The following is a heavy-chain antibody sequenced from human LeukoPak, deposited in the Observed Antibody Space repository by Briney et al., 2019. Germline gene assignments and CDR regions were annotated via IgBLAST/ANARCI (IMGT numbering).Heavy chain of an antibody. Sequence: SETLSLTCSVSGGSLSSYYWNWIRQPAGKGLEWIGRMYITGSTNYNPALKSRVSMSLDTSKNQFSLKLSSVTAADTAVYYCATSVDTAMVGVYWGQGTLVTVSS. V-gene: IGHV4-4*07. CDR3: ATSVDTAMVGVY. D-gene: IGHD5-18*01. CDR2: MYITGST. CDR1: GGSLSSYY. J-gene: IGHJ4*02.